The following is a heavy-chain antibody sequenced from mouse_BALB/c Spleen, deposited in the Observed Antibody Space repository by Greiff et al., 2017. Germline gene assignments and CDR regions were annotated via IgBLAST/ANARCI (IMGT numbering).Heavy chain of an antibody. J-gene: IGHJ3*01. Sequence: EVKVVESGGGLVQPGGSLKLSCAASGFTFSSYTMSWVRQTPEQRLEWVAYISNGGGSTYYPDTVKGRFTISRDNAKNTLYLEMSSLRSEDTAMYYCARDDGYGFAYWGQGTLVTVSA. CDR1: GFTFSSYT. D-gene: IGHD2-3*01. CDR3: ARDDGYGFAY. CDR2: ISNGGGST. V-gene: IGHV5-12-2*01.